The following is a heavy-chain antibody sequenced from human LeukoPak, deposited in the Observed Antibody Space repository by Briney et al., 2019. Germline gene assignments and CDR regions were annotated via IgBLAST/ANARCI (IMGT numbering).Heavy chain of an antibody. CDR2: IYYSGST. J-gene: IGHJ5*02. Sequence: SETLSLTCTVSGGSISTGGYYWSWIRQHPGKGLEWIGYIYYSGSTYYNPSLKSRVTISVDTSKNQLSLKLSSVTAVDTAVYYCAGVPAATGSWFDPWGQGTLVTVSS. D-gene: IGHD2-2*01. CDR1: GGSISTGGYY. V-gene: IGHV4-31*03. CDR3: AGVPAATGSWFDP.